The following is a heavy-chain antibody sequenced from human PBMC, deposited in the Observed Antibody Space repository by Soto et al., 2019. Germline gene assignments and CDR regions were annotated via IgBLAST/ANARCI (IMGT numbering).Heavy chain of an antibody. CDR1: GGSISSYY. J-gene: IGHJ5*02. CDR3: ARMVRTTVYSNWFDP. D-gene: IGHD4-17*01. Sequence: SETLSLTCTVSGGSISSYYWSWIRQPPGKGLEWIGYIYYSGSTNYNPSIKSRITISVDTSKNHFSLKLSSVTAADTAVYYCARMVRTTVYSNWFDPWGQGTLVTVSS. V-gene: IGHV4-59*08. CDR2: IYYSGST.